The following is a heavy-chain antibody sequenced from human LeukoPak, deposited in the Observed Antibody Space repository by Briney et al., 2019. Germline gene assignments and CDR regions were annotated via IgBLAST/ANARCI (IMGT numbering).Heavy chain of an antibody. CDR1: GFTFSSYW. V-gene: IGHV3-7*01. D-gene: IGHD2-8*02. Sequence: PGGSLRLSCAASGFTFSSYWMSWVRQAPGKGLEWVANIKQDGSEKYYVDSVKGRFTISRDNAKNSLYLQMNSLRAEDTAVYYCARAARFLESTGAHAFDLWGQGTMVTVSS. CDR3: ARAARFLESTGAHAFDL. J-gene: IGHJ3*01. CDR2: IKQDGSEK.